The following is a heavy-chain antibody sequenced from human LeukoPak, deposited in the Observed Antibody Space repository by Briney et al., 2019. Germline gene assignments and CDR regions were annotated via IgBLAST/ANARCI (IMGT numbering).Heavy chain of an antibody. CDR2: ISGSGGST. CDR3: ARADHANGYYYDSSGYPDAFDI. J-gene: IGHJ3*02. Sequence: PGGSLRLSCAASGFTFSSYAMSWVRQAPGKGLEWVSAISGSGGSTYYADSVKGRFTISRDNSKNTLYLQMNSLRAEDTAVYYCARADHANGYYYDSSGYPDAFDIWGQGTMVTVSS. CDR1: GFTFSSYA. D-gene: IGHD3-22*01. V-gene: IGHV3-23*01.